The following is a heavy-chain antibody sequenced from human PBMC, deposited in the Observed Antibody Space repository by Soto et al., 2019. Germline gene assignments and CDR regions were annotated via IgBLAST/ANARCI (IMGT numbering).Heavy chain of an antibody. Sequence: GASVKVSCKASGGTFSSYAISWVRQAPGRGLEWMGGIIPIFGTANYAQKFQGRVTITADESTSTAYMELSSLRSEDTAVYYCARSMTTVTNWLGYYYYYGMDVWGQGTTVTVSS. V-gene: IGHV1-69*13. J-gene: IGHJ6*02. CDR3: ARSMTTVTNWLGYYYYYGMDV. CDR2: IIPIFGTA. CDR1: GGTFSSYA. D-gene: IGHD4-17*01.